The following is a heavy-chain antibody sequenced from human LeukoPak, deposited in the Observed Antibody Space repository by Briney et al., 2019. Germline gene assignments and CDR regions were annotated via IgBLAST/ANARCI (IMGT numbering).Heavy chain of an antibody. V-gene: IGHV3-21*01. CDR3: ARDPPRRYYDSSGYS. CDR2: ISSSSSYI. J-gene: IGHJ4*02. D-gene: IGHD3-22*01. CDR1: GFTFSSYS. Sequence: PGGSLRLSCAASGFTFSSYSMNWVRQAPGKGLEWVSSISSSSSYIYYADSVKGRFTIPRDNAKDSLYLQMNSLRAEDTAVYYCARDPPRRYYDSSGYSWGQGTLVTVSS.